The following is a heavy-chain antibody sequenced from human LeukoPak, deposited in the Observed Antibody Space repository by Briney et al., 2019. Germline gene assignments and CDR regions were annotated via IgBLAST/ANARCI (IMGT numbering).Heavy chain of an antibody. J-gene: IGHJ4*02. V-gene: IGHV1-69*04. D-gene: IGHD3-10*01. CDR2: IIPILGIA. Sequence: ASVKVSCKASGGTFSSYAISWVRQAPGQGLEWMGRIIPILGIANYPQKFQGRVTITADKSTSTAYMELSSLRSEDTAVYYCARNADITMVRGVIRNLDYWGQGTLVTVSS. CDR1: GGTFSSYA. CDR3: ARNADITMVRGVIRNLDY.